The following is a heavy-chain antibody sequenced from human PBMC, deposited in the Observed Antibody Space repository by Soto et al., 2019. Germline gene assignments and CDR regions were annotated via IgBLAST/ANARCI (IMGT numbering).Heavy chain of an antibody. CDR3: ARDLSRSGYGTAAFDI. CDR1: GFTFSSYA. V-gene: IGHV3-30-3*01. CDR2: ISYDGSNK. Sequence: QVQLVESGGGVVQPGRSLRLSCAASGFTFSSYAMHWVRQAPGKGWERVAVISYDGSNKYYADSVKGRLTISRDNCKNTLYLQMHSLRAADTPVYYCARDLSRSGYGTAAFDIWGQGTMVTVSS. J-gene: IGHJ3*02. D-gene: IGHD5-12*01.